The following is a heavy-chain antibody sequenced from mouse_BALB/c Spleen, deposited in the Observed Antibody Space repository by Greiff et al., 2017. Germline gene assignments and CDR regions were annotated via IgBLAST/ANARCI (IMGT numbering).Heavy chain of an antibody. V-gene: IGHV1-54*01. CDR3: ARLCYYGPY. CDR1: GYAFTNYL. J-gene: IGHJ3*01. Sequence: QVQLQQSGAELVRPGTSVKVSCKASGYAFTNYLIEWVKQRPGQGLEWIGVINPGSGGTNYNEKFKGKATLTADKSSSTAYMQLSSLTSDDYAVYFCARLCYYGPYWGQGTLVTVSA. CDR2: INPGSGGT. D-gene: IGHD1-2*01.